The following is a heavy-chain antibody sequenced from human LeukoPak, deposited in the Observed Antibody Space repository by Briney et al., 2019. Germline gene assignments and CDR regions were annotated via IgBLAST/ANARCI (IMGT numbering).Heavy chain of an antibody. J-gene: IGHJ5*02. CDR3: AKGYSSSWYGWFDP. D-gene: IGHD6-13*01. CDR1: GVTFDGYA. CDR2: ISWNSDSI. Sequence: GGSLRLSCAASGVTFDGYAMHWVRQAPGKGLEWVSGISWNSDSIGYADSVKGRFTISRDNAKNSLYLQMNSLRAEDMALYYCAKGYSSSWYGWFDPWGQGTLVTV. V-gene: IGHV3-9*03.